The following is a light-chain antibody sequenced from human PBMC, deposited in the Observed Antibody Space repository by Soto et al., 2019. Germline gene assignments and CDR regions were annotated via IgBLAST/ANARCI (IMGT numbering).Light chain of an antibody. Sequence: DIQMTQSPSTLSASVGDRVTITCRASQSTSTWLAWYQQRPGKTPKLLISEASKLESGVPSRFSSSGSGTELTLTISSLQPDDFATYYCQQYITYPYAFGQGTKVEIK. V-gene: IGKV1-5*03. CDR1: QSTSTW. J-gene: IGKJ1*01. CDR2: EAS. CDR3: QQYITYPYA.